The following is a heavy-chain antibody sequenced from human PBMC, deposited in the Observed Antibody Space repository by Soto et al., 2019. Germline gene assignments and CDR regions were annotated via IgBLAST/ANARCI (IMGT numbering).Heavy chain of an antibody. J-gene: IGHJ3*02. V-gene: IGHV3-23*01. Sequence: VQLLESGGDLVHPGASLRLSYAASGFAFSSHPMSWVRQAPEKGLEWVAGISDSGSLTYNADSVRGRFTISRDNSKNTLYLQMNSLRAEDTAVYYCARRTFGSSRSFDIWGQGTMVTVSS. CDR2: ISDSGSLT. CDR1: GFAFSSHP. CDR3: ARRTFGSSRSFDI. D-gene: IGHD6-6*01.